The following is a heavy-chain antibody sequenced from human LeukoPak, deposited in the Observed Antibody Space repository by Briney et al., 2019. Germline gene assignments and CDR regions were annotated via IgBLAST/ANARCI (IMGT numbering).Heavy chain of an antibody. Sequence: PGGSLRLSCAASGFTFWSYAMSWVRQAPGKGLEWVSTISSSGDSTYSGDSVRGRFTISRDNSKNTLYLQMNSLRAEDTAVYYCARVNPEYSSDLLYHFDYWGQGTLVTVSS. V-gene: IGHV3-23*01. D-gene: IGHD6-19*01. CDR1: GFTFWSYA. J-gene: IGHJ4*02. CDR2: ISSSGDST. CDR3: ARVNPEYSSDLLYHFDY.